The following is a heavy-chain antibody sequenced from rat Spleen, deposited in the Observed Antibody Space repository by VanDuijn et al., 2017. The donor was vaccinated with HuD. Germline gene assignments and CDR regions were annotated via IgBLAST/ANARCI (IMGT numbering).Heavy chain of an antibody. CDR3: ATGGINY. Sequence: EVQLVESGGGLVQPGRSLKLSCAASGFTFNNYWMTWIRQAPGKRLEWVASITNTGGSTYYPDSVKGRFTISRDNAKSILYLQMNSLKSEDTATYSCATGGINYWGQGVMVTVSS. J-gene: IGHJ2*01. V-gene: IGHV5-31*01. CDR2: ITNTGGST. D-gene: IGHD2-2*01. CDR1: GFTFNNYW.